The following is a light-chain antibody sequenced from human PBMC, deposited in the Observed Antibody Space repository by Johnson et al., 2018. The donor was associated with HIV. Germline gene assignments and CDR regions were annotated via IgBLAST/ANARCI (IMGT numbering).Light chain of an antibody. J-gene: IGLJ1*01. CDR2: DNN. CDR3: GTWDNSLSAGGV. V-gene: IGLV1-51*02. Sequence: QSMLTQSPSASGTPGQRVTISCSGSSSNIGSNTVNWYQQLPGTAPKLLIYDNNKRPSGIPDRFSGSKSGTSATLDITGLQPGDEADYYCGTWDNSLSAGGVFGTGTKVTVL. CDR1: SSNIGSNT.